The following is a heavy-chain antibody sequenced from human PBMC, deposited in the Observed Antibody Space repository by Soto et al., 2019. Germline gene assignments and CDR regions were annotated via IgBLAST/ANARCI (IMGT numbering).Heavy chain of an antibody. CDR1: GGTFSSYA. CDR2: IIPIFGTA. V-gene: IGHV1-69*01. J-gene: IGHJ6*01. Sequence: QVQLVQSGAEVKKPGSSVKVSCKASGGTFSSYAISWVRQAPGQGLEWMGGIIPIFGTANYAQKFQGRVTITADESTSTAYMELSSLRSEDTAVYYCARGSRIAARKVIYYYGMDVWGPGTTVTVSS. D-gene: IGHD6-6*01. CDR3: ARGSRIAARKVIYYYGMDV.